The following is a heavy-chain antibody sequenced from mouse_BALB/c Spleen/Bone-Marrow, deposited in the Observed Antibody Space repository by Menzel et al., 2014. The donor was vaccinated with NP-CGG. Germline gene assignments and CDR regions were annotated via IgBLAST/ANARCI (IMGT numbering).Heavy chain of an antibody. V-gene: IGHV2-6*02. CDR2: IWSDGNT. CDR1: GFSLTSYG. J-gene: IGHJ4*01. CDR3: ARNPYGNYAMDY. D-gene: IGHD2-10*02. Sequence: QVQLKQSGPGLVAPSQSLSITCTVSGFSLTSYGVHWVRQPPGKGLEWLVVIWSDGNTTYNSALKSRLSISKGNSKSQVFLKMNSLQTDDTAMYYCARNPYGNYAMDYWGQGTSVTVSS.